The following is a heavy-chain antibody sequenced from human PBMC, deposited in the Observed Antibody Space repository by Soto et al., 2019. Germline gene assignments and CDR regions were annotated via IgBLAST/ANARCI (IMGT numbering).Heavy chain of an antibody. CDR2: VSNKNGVT. Sequence: ASVKVSCKTSGYTFSNYDFSWVRQAPGQGLEWMGWVSNKNGVTNYAEKFRDRVTMSTDTSTNTIYMELRSLRSDDTAVYFCARERLNTGWYGFDHWGQGTQVTVSS. J-gene: IGHJ4*02. D-gene: IGHD6-19*01. CDR1: GYTFSNYD. V-gene: IGHV1-18*04. CDR3: ARERLNTGWYGFDH.